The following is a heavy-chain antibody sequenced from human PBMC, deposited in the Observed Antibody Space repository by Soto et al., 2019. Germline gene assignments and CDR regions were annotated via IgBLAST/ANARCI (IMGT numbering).Heavy chain of an antibody. Sequence: QVQLVQSGAEVKKPGASVKVSCKASGYTFTSYGISWVRQAPGQGLEWMGWISAYNGNTNYAQKLQGRVTMTTDTXXXXXXXXXXXXXXXXXXXXXXAXXXXXXXXXXVDAFDIWGQGTMVTVSS. CDR3: AXXXXXXXXXXVDAFDI. CDR2: ISAYNGNT. J-gene: IGHJ3*02. V-gene: IGHV1-18*01. CDR1: GYTFTSYG.